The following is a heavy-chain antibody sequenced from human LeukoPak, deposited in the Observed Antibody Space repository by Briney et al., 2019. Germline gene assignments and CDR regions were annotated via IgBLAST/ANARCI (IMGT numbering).Heavy chain of an antibody. CDR3: ARDPSGSYGGF. D-gene: IGHD4-23*01. CDR1: GFTFSSYG. J-gene: IGHJ4*02. Sequence: GGSLRLSCAASGFTFSSYGMSWVRQAPGKGLEWVSFISSSSSYIYYTDSVKGRFIISRDNAKNSLYLQMNSLRAEDTAVYYCARDPSGSYGGFWGQGTLVTVSS. CDR2: ISSSSSYI. V-gene: IGHV3-21*01.